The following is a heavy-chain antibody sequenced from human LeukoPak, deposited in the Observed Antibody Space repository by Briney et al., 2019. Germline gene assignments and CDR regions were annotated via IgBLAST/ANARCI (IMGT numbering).Heavy chain of an antibody. Sequence: SETLSLTCTVSGGSISSYYWSWIRQPPGKGLEWIGYIYTSGSTNYNPSLKSRVTISVDTSKNQFSLKLSSVTAADTAVYYCARHTTTFDYWGQGTLVTVSS. V-gene: IGHV4-4*09. CDR2: IYTSGST. CDR3: ARHTTTFDY. J-gene: IGHJ4*02. D-gene: IGHD1-26*01. CDR1: GGSISSYY.